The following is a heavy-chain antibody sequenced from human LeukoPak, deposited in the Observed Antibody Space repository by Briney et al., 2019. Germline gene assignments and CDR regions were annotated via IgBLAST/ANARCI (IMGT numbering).Heavy chain of an antibody. Sequence: PGGSLRLSCAASGFTFSSYWMHWVRQAPGKGLVWVSRINSDGSSTSYADSVKGRFTISRDNAKNTLYLQMNSLRAEDTAVYYCAKDGGLLWFGEFYYWGQGTLVTVSS. CDR2: INSDGSST. V-gene: IGHV3-74*01. CDR3: AKDGGLLWFGEFYY. D-gene: IGHD3-10*01. CDR1: GFTFSSYW. J-gene: IGHJ4*02.